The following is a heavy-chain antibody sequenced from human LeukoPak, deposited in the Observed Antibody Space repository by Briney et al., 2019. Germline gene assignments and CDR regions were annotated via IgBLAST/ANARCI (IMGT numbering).Heavy chain of an antibody. CDR3: ARAYDFWSGYSALYYFDY. Sequence: ASVKVSCKASGYTFTSYDINWVRQATGQGLEWTGWMNPNSGNTGYAQKFQGRVTITRNTSISTAYMELSSLRSEDTAVYYCARAYDFWSGYSALYYFDYWGQGTLVTVSS. CDR1: GYTFTSYD. CDR2: MNPNSGNT. V-gene: IGHV1-8*03. D-gene: IGHD3-3*01. J-gene: IGHJ4*02.